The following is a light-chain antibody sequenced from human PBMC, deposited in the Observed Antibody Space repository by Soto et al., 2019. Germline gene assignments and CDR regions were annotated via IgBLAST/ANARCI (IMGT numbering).Light chain of an antibody. CDR1: SGLTANI. V-gene: IGLV4-60*03. Sequence: QPVLTQSSSASASLESSVKLTCTLSSGLTANIIAWHQQRPTQAPRFLMNLERSGAYKKGSGVPDRFSGSSSGADHYLTISDLQSEDEAHYYCETWDTNAHATFGGGTKLTVL. CDR3: ETWDTNAHAT. CDR2: LERSGAY. J-gene: IGLJ2*01.